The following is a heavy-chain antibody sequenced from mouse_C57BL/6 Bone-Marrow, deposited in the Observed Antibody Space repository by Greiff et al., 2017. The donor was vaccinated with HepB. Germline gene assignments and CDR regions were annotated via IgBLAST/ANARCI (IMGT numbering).Heavy chain of an antibody. V-gene: IGHV1-7*01. CDR2: INPSSGYT. J-gene: IGHJ3*01. CDR3: ASGDGNYFFAY. D-gene: IGHD2-1*01. CDR1: GYTFTSYW. Sequence: VNVVESGAELAKPGASVKLSCKASGYTFTSYWMHWVKQRPGQGLEWIGYINPSSGYTKYNQKFKDKATLTADKSSSTAYMQLSSLTYEDSAVYYCASGDGNYFFAYWGQGTLVTVSA.